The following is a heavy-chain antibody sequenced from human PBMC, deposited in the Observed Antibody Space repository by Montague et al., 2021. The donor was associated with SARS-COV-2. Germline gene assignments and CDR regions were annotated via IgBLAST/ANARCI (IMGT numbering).Heavy chain of an antibody. CDR3: ARELTYYGMDV. CDR1: GFTFSSYA. Sequence: SLRLSCAASGFTFSSYAMHWVCQAPGKGLEWVAVISYDGSNKYYADSVKGRFTTSRDNSKNTLYLQMNSLRAEDTAVNYCARELTYYGMDVWGQGTTVTVSS. J-gene: IGHJ6*02. CDR2: ISYDGSNK. D-gene: IGHD2-21*02. V-gene: IGHV3-30-3*01.